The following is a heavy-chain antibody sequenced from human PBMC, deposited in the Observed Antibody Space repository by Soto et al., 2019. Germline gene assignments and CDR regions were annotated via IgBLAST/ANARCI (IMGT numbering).Heavy chain of an antibody. CDR2: IYYSGST. V-gene: IGHV4-4*02. Sequence: SETLSLTCAVSGGSISSSNWWSWVRQPPGKGLEWIGEIYYSGSTNYNPSLKSRVTISVDTSKNQFSLKLSSVTAADTAVYYCARERPDGARLDPWGQGTLVTV. CDR3: ARERPDGARLDP. J-gene: IGHJ5*02. CDR1: GGSISSSNW. D-gene: IGHD6-6*01.